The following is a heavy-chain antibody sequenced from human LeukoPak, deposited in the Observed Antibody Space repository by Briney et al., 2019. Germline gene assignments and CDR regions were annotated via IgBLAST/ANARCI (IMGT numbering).Heavy chain of an antibody. J-gene: IGHJ4*02. D-gene: IGHD2-2*01. Sequence: GGSLRLSCAASGFTFSGYAMTWVRQAPGKGLEWVSAISTSGDSTYYADSVRGRFTISRDNSKNTLYLQMTSLRAEDTAVYYCARKVYHRFDYWGQGTLVTVSS. CDR3: ARKVYHRFDY. V-gene: IGHV3-23*01. CDR2: ISTSGDST. CDR1: GFTFSGYA.